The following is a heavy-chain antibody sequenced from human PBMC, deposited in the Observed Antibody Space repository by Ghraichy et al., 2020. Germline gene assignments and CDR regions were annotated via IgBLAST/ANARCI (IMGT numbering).Heavy chain of an antibody. V-gene: IGHV4-61*01. CDR1: GGSVSSGSYY. J-gene: IGHJ4*02. Sequence: SETLSLTCTVSGGSVSSGSYYWSWIRQPPGKGLEWIGYIYYSGSTNYNPSLKSRVTISVDTSKNQFSLKLSSVTAADTAVYYCAREMVSGSYQIFDYWGQGTLVTVSS. CDR3: AREMVSGSYQIFDY. D-gene: IGHD1-26*01. CDR2: IYYSGST.